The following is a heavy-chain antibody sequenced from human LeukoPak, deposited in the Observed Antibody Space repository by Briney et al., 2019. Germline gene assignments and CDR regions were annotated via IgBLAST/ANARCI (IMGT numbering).Heavy chain of an antibody. CDR2: IYYSESS. V-gene: IGHV4-59*01. J-gene: IGHJ6*03. CDR3: ARTNYGGNSIYYYYMDV. CDR1: YGSISSYY. D-gene: IGHD4-23*01. Sequence: SETLSLTCTGSYGSISSYYWSWIRQPPGKGLEWIGNIYYSESSNYNPSLKTRDTISADTSKNQFSLKLSSVTAADTAVYFCARTNYGGNSIYYYYMDVWGKGTTVTVSS.